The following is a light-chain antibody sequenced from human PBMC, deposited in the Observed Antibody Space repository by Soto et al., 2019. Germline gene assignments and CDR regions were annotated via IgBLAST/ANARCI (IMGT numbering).Light chain of an antibody. J-gene: IGLJ3*02. CDR2: GNS. CDR1: SSNIGAGYD. V-gene: IGLV1-40*01. CDR3: QSYDSSLSAL. Sequence: QSVLTQPPSVSGAPGQRVTISCTGSSSNIGAGYDVHWYQQLPGTAPKLLIYGNSNRPSGVPDGFSGSKSGTSASLAITGLQDEDEADYYCQSYDSSLSALFGGGTKLTVL.